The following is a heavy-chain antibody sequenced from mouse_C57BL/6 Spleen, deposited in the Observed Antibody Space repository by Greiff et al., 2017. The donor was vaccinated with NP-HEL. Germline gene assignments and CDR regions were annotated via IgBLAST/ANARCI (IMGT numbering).Heavy chain of an antibody. V-gene: IGHV1-81*01. CDR1: GYTFTSYG. D-gene: IGHD2-1*01. CDR2: IYPRSGNT. J-gene: IGHJ4*01. CDR3: ARRHGNDCAMDY. Sequence: QVQLQQSGAELARPGASVKLSCKASGYTFTSYGISWVKQRTGQGLEWIGEIYPRSGNTYYNEKFKGKATLTADKSSSTAYMELRSLISEDSAVFFSARRHGNDCAMDYWGQRTSVTVSS.